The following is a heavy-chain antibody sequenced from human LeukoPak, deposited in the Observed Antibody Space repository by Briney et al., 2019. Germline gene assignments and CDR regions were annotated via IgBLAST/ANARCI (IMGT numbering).Heavy chain of an antibody. CDR2: IYSGGST. J-gene: IGHJ4*02. V-gene: IGHV3-53*01. CDR1: GFSVGSNY. D-gene: IGHD4-17*01. Sequence: GGSLRLSCAASGFSVGSNYMSWVRQAPGKGLECISVIYSGGSTDYADSVKGRLTISRDNSKNTLYLQMNSLRAEDTAVYYCARVVDHDYGDYYLDYWGQGTLVTVSS. CDR3: ARVVDHDYGDYYLDY.